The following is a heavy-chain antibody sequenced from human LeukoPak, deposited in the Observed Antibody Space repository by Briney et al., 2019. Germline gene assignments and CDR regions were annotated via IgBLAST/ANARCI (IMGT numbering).Heavy chain of an antibody. CDR1: GYTLTELS. Sequence: ASVKVSCKVSGYTLTELSMHWVRQAPGKGLEWMGGFDPEDGETIYAQKFQGRVTMTEDTSTDTAYMELSSLRSEDTAVYYCARASFQFFGVVTVYYFDYWGQGTLVTVSS. V-gene: IGHV1-24*01. J-gene: IGHJ4*02. CDR3: ARASFQFFGVVTVYYFDY. CDR2: FDPEDGET. D-gene: IGHD3-3*01.